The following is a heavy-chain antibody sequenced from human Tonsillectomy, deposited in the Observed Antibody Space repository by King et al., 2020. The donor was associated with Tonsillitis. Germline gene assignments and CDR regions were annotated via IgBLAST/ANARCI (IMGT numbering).Heavy chain of an antibody. CDR1: GGSIAGGDQY. D-gene: IGHD1-26*01. V-gene: IGHV4-39*01. CDR3: ARYVSGSFDY. J-gene: IGHJ4*02. Sequence: LQLQESGPGVVKPSETLSLTCTVSGGSIAGGDQYWAWFRQPPGKGLEWIGYIYYTGTVFYNPSLKTRIPISAGTSENRFSLKLSSVTAADTAVYFCARYVSGSFDYWGQGALVTVSS. CDR2: IYYTGTV.